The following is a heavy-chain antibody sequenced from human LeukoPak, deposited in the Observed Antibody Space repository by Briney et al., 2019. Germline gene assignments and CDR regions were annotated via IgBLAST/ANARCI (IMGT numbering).Heavy chain of an antibody. CDR2: SRDKENSYIT. V-gene: IGHV3-72*01. CDR1: GFTFSDHY. CDR3: ARSQYYGSGTYSSYYCYGLDV. Sequence: GGSLRLSCVVSGFTFSDHYMDWVRQAPGKGLEWIGGSRDKENSYITDYAASVKGRFTISRDDSKNSLYLQMNSLGAEDTAIYYCARSQYYGSGTYSSYYCYGLDVWGQGTTVTVSS. D-gene: IGHD3-10*01. J-gene: IGHJ6*02.